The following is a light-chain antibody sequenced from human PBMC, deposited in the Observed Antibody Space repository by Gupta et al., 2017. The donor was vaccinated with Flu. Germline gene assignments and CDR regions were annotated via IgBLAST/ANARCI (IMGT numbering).Light chain of an antibody. V-gene: IGKV3-11*01. CDR2: DES. CDR3: QQRINWPDT. J-gene: IGKJ2*01. Sequence: PGARSRARGETATLSCRASENVNKDLDWQQQKEGQAPRLLIYDESKRGTGTPARFSGSGSGTDFTLTISSLEPEDFAVYYCQQRINWPDTFGQGTKLEIK. CDR1: ENVNKD.